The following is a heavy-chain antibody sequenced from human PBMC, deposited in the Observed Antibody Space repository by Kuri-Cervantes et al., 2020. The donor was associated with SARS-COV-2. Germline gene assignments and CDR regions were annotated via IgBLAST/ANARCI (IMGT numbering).Heavy chain of an antibody. CDR1: GFTFTSTA. Sequence: SVKVSCKASGFTFTSTAMQWVRQARGQRLEWIGWIVVGSGNTNYAQKFQERVTITRDMSTSTAYMELSSLRSEDTAVYYCVAVTCSSTSCYDAFDIWGQGTMVTVSS. J-gene: IGHJ3*02. CDR3: VAVTCSSTSCYDAFDI. D-gene: IGHD2-2*01. V-gene: IGHV1-58*02. CDR2: IVVGSGNT.